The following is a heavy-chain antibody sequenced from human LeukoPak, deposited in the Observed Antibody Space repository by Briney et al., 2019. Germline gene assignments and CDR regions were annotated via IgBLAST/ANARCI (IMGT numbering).Heavy chain of an antibody. D-gene: IGHD3-10*01. Sequence: GGSLRLSCATSGFTFSSYSMNWVRQAPGKGLEWVSSISSSSSYIYYADSVKGRFTISRDNAKNSLYLQMNSLRAEDTAVYYCARDPYGSGSLYYFDYWGQGTLVTVSS. CDR2: ISSSSSYI. J-gene: IGHJ4*02. CDR3: ARDPYGSGSLYYFDY. V-gene: IGHV3-21*01. CDR1: GFTFSSYS.